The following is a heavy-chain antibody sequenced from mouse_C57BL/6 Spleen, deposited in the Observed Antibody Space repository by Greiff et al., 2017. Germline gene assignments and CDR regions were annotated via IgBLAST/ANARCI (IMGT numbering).Heavy chain of an antibody. D-gene: IGHD1-1*01. J-gene: IGHJ1*03. CDR1: GFNIKDDY. Sequence: VQLQQSGAELVRPGASVKLSCTASGFNIKDDYMHWVKQRPEQGLEWIGWIDPENGDTAYASKFQGKATITADTSSNTAYLQLSSLTSEDTAVYYCTTPYYGSSYGYFDVWGTGTTVTVSS. V-gene: IGHV14-4*01. CDR3: TTPYYGSSYGYFDV. CDR2: IDPENGDT.